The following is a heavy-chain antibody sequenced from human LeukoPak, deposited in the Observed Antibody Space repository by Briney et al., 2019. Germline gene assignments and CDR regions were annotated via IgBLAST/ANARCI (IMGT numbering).Heavy chain of an antibody. CDR2: ISGSGGST. V-gene: IGHV3-23*01. CDR3: AKDQDYGDLEPSDY. D-gene: IGHD4-17*01. CDR1: GFTFSSYA. J-gene: IGHJ4*02. Sequence: GGSLRLSCAASGFTFSSYAMSWVRQAPGKGLEWVSAISGSGGSTYYADSVKGRFTISRDNSKNTLYLQMNSLRAEDTAVYYCAKDQDYGDLEPSDYWGQGTLVTVSS.